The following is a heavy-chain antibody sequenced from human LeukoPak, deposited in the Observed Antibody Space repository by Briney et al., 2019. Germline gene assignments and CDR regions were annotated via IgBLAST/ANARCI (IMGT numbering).Heavy chain of an antibody. CDR3: ARDLNRGIRTLGY. J-gene: IGHJ4*02. CDR1: RFTFTAYW. D-gene: IGHD1-26*01. CDR2: VNPTADNR. Sequence: ASVKVSCKASRFTFTAYWMHWVRQAPGQGLEWMGVVNPTADNRVYAQKFQGRVTMTRDTSTSTVYMELSSLRSEDTAVYYCARDLNRGIRTLGYWGQGTLVTVSS. V-gene: IGHV1-46*01.